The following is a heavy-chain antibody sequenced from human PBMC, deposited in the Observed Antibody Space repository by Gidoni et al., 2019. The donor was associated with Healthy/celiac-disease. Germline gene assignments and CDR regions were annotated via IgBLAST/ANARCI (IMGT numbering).Heavy chain of an antibody. CDR3: ARDRSLTIYDSSGYLDY. V-gene: IGHV3-74*01. CDR2: INSDGSST. Sequence: EVQLVESGGGLVQPGGSLRLSCAASGFTFSSYWMDWVRQAPGKGLVCVSRINSDGSSTSYADSVKGRFTISRDNAKNTLYLQMNSLRAEDTAVYYCARDRSLTIYDSSGYLDYWGQGTLVTVSS. D-gene: IGHD3-22*01. J-gene: IGHJ4*02. CDR1: GFTFSSYW.